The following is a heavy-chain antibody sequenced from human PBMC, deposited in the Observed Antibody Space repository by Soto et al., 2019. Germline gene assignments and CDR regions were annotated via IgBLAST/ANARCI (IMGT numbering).Heavy chain of an antibody. Sequence: QVQLVESGGGVVRPGTSLRLSCAATGFSFSAHGMHWVRQAQGKGLEWLAVINDGSEEGYADSVRGRFTISRDNARNILYLHMDNLRAEDSALYYCARDDLFVDNGLDHWGQGTLVTVSS. J-gene: IGHJ4*02. D-gene: IGHD1-1*01. V-gene: IGHV3-33*01. CDR1: GFSFSAHG. CDR2: INDGSEE. CDR3: ARDDLFVDNGLDH.